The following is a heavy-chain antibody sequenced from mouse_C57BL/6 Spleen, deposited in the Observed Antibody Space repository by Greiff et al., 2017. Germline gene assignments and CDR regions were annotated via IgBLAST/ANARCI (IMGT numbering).Heavy chain of an antibody. J-gene: IGHJ3*01. D-gene: IGHD2-4*01. CDR3: ARREDYDYLFAY. CDR1: GYTFTSYW. Sequence: QVQLQQPGAELVMPGASVKLSCEASGYTFTSYWMHWVKQRPGQGLEWIGEIDPSDSYTNYNQKFKGKSTLTVDKSSSTAYMQLSSLTSEDSAVYYCARREDYDYLFAYWGQGTLVTVSA. V-gene: IGHV1-69*01. CDR2: IDPSDSYT.